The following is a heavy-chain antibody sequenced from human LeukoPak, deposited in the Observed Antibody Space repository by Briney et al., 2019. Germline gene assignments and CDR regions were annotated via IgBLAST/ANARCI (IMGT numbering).Heavy chain of an antibody. D-gene: IGHD3-3*01. V-gene: IGHV3-48*01. Sequence: PGGSLRLSCAASGFTFNTYTMNWVRQAPGKGLEWVSYISGSSGIIDYADSVRCRFTISRDNAKNSLYLQMNSLRAEDTGVYYCAKDHYWSIDYWGQGTLVTVSS. CDR3: AKDHYWSIDY. CDR2: ISGSSGII. CDR1: GFTFNTYT. J-gene: IGHJ4*02.